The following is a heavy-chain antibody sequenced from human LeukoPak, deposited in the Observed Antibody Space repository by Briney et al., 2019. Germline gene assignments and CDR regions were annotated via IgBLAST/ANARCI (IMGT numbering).Heavy chain of an antibody. Sequence: SVKVSCKASGGTFSSYAISWVRQAPGQGLEWMGGIIPIFGTANYAQTFQGRVTITTDESTSTAYLELSSLRSEDTAVYYCARASYSSSWHYYHYYMDVWGKGTTVTVSS. CDR1: GGTFSSYA. J-gene: IGHJ6*03. V-gene: IGHV1-69*05. CDR3: ARASYSSSWHYYHYYMDV. D-gene: IGHD6-13*01. CDR2: IIPIFGTA.